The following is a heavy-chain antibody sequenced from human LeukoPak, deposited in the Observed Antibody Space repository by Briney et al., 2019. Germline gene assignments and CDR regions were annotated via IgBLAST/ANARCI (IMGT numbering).Heavy chain of an antibody. CDR2: IYYSGST. V-gene: IGHV4-59*08. Sequence: PSETLSLTCTGSGGSISAYYWSWIRQPPGKGLEWIGYIYYSGSTNYNPSLKSRVTISVDTSKNQFSLKLSSVTAADTAVYYCARHSKYYYDSSGSYVGYFQHWGQGTLVTVSS. CDR3: ARHSKYYYDSSGSYVGYFQH. D-gene: IGHD3-22*01. CDR1: GGSISAYY. J-gene: IGHJ1*01.